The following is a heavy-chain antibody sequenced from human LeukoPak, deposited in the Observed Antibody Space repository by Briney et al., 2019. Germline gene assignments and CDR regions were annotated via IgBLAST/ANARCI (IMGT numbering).Heavy chain of an antibody. V-gene: IGHV4-39*07. CDR1: GGSISSGSYY. CDR3: ARGLSWFDP. CDR2: IYYTGST. J-gene: IGHJ5*02. Sequence: PSETLSLTCTVSGGSISSGSYYWGWIRQPPGKGLEWIGSIYYTGSTYYNPSLKSRVTISVDTSKNQFSLKLSSVTAADTAVYYCARGLSWFDPWGQGTLVTVSS.